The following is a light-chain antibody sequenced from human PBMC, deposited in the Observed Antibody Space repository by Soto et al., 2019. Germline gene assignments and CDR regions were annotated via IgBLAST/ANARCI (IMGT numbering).Light chain of an antibody. CDR3: HQYVNAPWT. Sequence: EIVLTQSPGTLSLSPGERATLSCRASQTVSGRYLAWYQQKPGQAPRLLIYGASSRATGIPDRFSGSGSGKDFTLTISRLEPEDFAVYYCHQYVNAPWTLGQGTKVEIK. CDR2: GAS. V-gene: IGKV3-20*01. CDR1: QTVSGRY. J-gene: IGKJ1*01.